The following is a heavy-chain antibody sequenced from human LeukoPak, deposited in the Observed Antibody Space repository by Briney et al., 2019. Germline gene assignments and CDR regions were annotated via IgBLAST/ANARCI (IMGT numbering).Heavy chain of an antibody. CDR1: GYTFTSYG. J-gene: IGHJ5*02. V-gene: IGHV1-18*01. D-gene: IGHD6-13*01. CDR3: ARDATLGQQLAHNWFDP. CDR2: ISAYNGNT. Sequence: ASVKVSCKASGYTFTSYGISWVRQAPGQGLEWMGRISAYNGNTNYVQKLQGRVTMTTDTSTSTAYMELRSLRSEDTAVYYCARDATLGQQLAHNWFDPWGQGTLVTVSS.